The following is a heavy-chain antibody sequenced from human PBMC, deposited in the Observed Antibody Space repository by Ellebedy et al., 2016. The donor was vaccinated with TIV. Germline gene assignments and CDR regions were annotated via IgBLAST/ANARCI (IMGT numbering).Heavy chain of an antibody. D-gene: IGHD1-26*01. CDR2: INPNSGGT. CDR1: GYTFTDYY. CDR3: ARVKWELPFDY. V-gene: IGHV1-2*04. J-gene: IGHJ4*02. Sequence: AASVKVSCKASGYTFTDYYIHWVRQPPGQGLEWMGWINPNSGGTNYAQKFQGWVTMTRDTFISTAYMELSSLRSEDTAVYYCARVKWELPFDYWGQGTLVTVSS.